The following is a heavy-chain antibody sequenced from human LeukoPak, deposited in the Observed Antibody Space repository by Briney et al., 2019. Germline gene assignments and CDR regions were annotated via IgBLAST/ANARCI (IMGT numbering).Heavy chain of an antibody. CDR1: GFIFSSYV. V-gene: IGHV3-30*04. CDR2: ISSDGSNK. CDR3: ARDTYTTLDY. Sequence: GGSLRLSCAASGFIFSSYVMQWVRQAPGKGLEWVAAISSDGSNKYYTDSVKGRFTISRDNSKNTLYLQMNSLRAEDTAEYYCARDTYTTLDYWGQGTLVTVSS. J-gene: IGHJ4*02. D-gene: IGHD2-15*01.